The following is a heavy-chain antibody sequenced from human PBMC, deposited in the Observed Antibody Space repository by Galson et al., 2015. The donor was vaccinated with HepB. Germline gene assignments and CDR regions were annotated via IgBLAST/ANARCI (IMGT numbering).Heavy chain of an antibody. CDR1: GYSFTSYW. CDR2: IYPGDSDT. D-gene: IGHD3-10*01. Sequence: QSGAEVKKPGESLKISCKGSGYSFTSYWIGWVRQMPGKGLEWMGIIYPGDSDTRYSPPFQGQVTISADKSISTAYLQWSSLKAPDTAMYYCARHPSEGSGSLGDGMDVWGQGTTVTVSS. J-gene: IGHJ6*02. V-gene: IGHV5-51*01. CDR3: ARHPSEGSGSLGDGMDV.